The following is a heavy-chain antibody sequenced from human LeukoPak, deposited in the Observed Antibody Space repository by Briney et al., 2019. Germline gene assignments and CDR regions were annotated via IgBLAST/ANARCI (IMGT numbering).Heavy chain of an antibody. CDR3: ASGGYSGYTAPRYYYYGMDV. Sequence: SVKVSCKASGGTFSSYAISWVRQAPGQGLEWMGGIIPIFGTANHAQKFQGRVTITADESTSTAYMELSSLRSEDTAVYYCASGGYSGYTAPRYYYYGMDVWGKGTTVTVSS. CDR2: IIPIFGTA. V-gene: IGHV1-69*13. CDR1: GGTFSSYA. J-gene: IGHJ6*04. D-gene: IGHD5-12*01.